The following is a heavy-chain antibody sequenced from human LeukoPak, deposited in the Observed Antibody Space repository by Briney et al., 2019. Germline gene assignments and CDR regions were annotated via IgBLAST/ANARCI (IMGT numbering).Heavy chain of an antibody. CDR1: GYSFTSYW. Sequence: GESLKISCKGSGYSFTSYWIGWVRQMPGKGLEWMGLIYPGDSDTRYSPSFQGQATISAEKSISTAYLQWSSLTPLDTAMYYCAHGGGSSFDYWGPGTLVTVSS. CDR3: AHGGGSSFDY. D-gene: IGHD2-15*01. J-gene: IGHJ4*02. V-gene: IGHV5-51*01. CDR2: IYPGDSDT.